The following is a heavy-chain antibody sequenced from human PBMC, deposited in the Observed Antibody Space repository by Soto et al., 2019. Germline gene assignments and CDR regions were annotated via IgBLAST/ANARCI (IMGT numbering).Heavy chain of an antibody. Sequence: QVQLQESGPGLVKPSETLSLTCTVSGDSISSGDYYWTWIRHHPEKGLERIGYLYYVGRRSYHPAHKTRPTISVDTSKNPFLLTLSSLTAAETAVYYCARDLPPNDSRSGLDSWGPGTLVTVSS. J-gene: IGHJ4*02. CDR3: ARDLPPNDSRSGLDS. CDR1: GDSISSGDYY. D-gene: IGHD1-1*01. CDR2: LYYVGRR. V-gene: IGHV4-31*03.